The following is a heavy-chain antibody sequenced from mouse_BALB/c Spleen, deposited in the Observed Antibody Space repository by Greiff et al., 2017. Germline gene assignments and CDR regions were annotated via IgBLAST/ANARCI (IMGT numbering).Heavy chain of an antibody. J-gene: IGHJ4*01. CDR3: ARDARGNYAMDY. CDR2: SRNKANEYTT. Sequence: VMLVESGGGLVQPGGSLRLSCATSGFTFSVFYMEWVRQPPGKRLVWIAASRNKANEYTTEYSASVKGRFIVSRDTSQSILYHQMNALRAEDTAIYYCARDARGNYAMDYWGQGTSVTVSS. V-gene: IGHV7-1*02. CDR1: GFTFSVFY.